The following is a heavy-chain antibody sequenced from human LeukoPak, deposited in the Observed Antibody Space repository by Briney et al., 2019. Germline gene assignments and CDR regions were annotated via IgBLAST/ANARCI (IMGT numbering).Heavy chain of an antibody. CDR3: ARAGAYHFDN. Sequence: KSGGPLRLSCAASGFTFSSYSMNWVRQATGKGLEWVSSISSSSSYIYYADSVKGRFTISRDNAKNTLYLQMNSLRAEDTAVYYCARAGAYHFDNWGQGTLVTVSS. CDR2: ISSSSSYI. J-gene: IGHJ4*02. CDR1: GFTFSSYS. V-gene: IGHV3-21*06. D-gene: IGHD3-16*01.